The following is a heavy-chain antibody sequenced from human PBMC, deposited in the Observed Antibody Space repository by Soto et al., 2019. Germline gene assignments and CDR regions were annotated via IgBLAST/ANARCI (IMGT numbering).Heavy chain of an antibody. J-gene: IGHJ4*02. V-gene: IGHV1-18*01. CDR3: XXXGTXIDY. D-gene: IGHD3-16*01. CDR2: ISAYNGNT. Sequence: QVQLVQSGAEVKKPGASVKVSCKASGYTFTNFGISWVRQAPGQGLEWMGWISAYNGNTNYAQKFQGRVTMTTVTXXXXXXXXXXXXXXXXXXXXXXXXXGTXIDYWXQGXXXTX. CDR1: GYTFTNFG.